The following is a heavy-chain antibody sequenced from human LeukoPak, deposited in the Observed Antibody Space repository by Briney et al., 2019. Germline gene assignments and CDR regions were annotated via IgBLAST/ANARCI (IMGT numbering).Heavy chain of an antibody. J-gene: IGHJ5*02. Sequence: SGGSLRLSCAASGFTFSRYAMNWVRQAPGKGLEWVSTIYYADSLKGRFTVSRDNAKHSLYLQMNSLTVEDTAVYYCAKDAQRGFDYSNSLEHWGQGTLVTVSS. CDR1: GFTFSRYA. V-gene: IGHV3-21*01. CDR3: AKDAQRGFDYSNSLEH. CDR2: I. D-gene: IGHD4-11*01.